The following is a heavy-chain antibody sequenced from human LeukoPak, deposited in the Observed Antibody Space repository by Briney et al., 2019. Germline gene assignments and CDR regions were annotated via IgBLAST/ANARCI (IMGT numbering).Heavy chain of an antibody. CDR3: ARDRSSGSFDY. CDR2: IYYSGST. J-gene: IGHJ4*02. D-gene: IGHD6-13*01. CDR1: GGSISSYY. V-gene: IGHV4-59*01. Sequence: SETLSLTCTVSGGSISSYYWSWIRQPPGKGLEWIGYIYYSGSTNYNPSLKSRITISVDTSKNQFSLKLSSVTAADTAVYYCARDRSSGSFDYWGQGTLVTVSS.